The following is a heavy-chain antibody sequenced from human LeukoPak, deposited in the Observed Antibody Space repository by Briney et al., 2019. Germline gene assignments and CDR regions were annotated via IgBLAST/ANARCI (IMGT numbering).Heavy chain of an antibody. J-gene: IGHJ4*02. CDR1: GFTFSDYY. V-gene: IGHV3-11*06. Sequence: NPGGSLRLSCAASGFTFSDYYMSRIRQAPGKGLEWVSYISSSSSYTNYADSVKGRFTISRDNAKNSLYLQMNSLRAEDTAVYYCARDEIMITFGGVPDYWGQGTLVTVPS. CDR2: ISSSSSYT. D-gene: IGHD3-16*01. CDR3: ARDEIMITFGGVPDY.